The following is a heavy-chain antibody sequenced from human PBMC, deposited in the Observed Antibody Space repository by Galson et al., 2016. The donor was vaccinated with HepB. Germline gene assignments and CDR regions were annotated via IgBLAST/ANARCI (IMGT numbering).Heavy chain of an antibody. J-gene: IGHJ2*01. Sequence: ETLSLTCTVSGGSISTYYWNWIRQPPGKGLEWIGYIYYSGSTYYNPSLKSRVTLSVDTSKNQFSLKLTSVTAADTAVYYCARDSAGSFDLWGRGTLVTVPS. CDR3: ARDSAGSFDL. CDR1: GGSISTYY. V-gene: IGHV4-59*01. D-gene: IGHD3-10*01. CDR2: IYYSGST.